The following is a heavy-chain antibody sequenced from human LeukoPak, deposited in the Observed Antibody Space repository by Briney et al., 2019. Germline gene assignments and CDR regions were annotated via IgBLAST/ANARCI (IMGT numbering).Heavy chain of an antibody. CDR1: GFTFDDYA. V-gene: IGHV3-9*01. CDR2: ISWNSGSI. J-gene: IGHJ4*02. CDR3: AKATAIAAPFDH. D-gene: IGHD6-6*01. Sequence: GGSLRLSCAASGFTFDDYAIHWVRQAPGKGLEWVSGISWNSGSIGYADSGKGRFTISRDNDKNSLYLQMTSLRAEDTALYYCAKATAIAAPFDHWGQGTLVTVSS.